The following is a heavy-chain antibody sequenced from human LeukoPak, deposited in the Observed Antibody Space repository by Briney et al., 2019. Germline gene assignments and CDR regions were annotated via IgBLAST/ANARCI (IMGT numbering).Heavy chain of an antibody. Sequence: QAGGSLRLSCVASGFTVSNNYMSWVRQAPGKGLEWVSIIYSGTTTYYADSVKGRFTISRDNSKNTLYLQMNSLRAEDTAVYYCARPIAVAGTDAFDIWGQGTMVTVSS. CDR1: GFTVSNNY. J-gene: IGHJ3*02. D-gene: IGHD6-19*01. V-gene: IGHV3-66*04. CDR3: ARPIAVAGTDAFDI. CDR2: IYSGTTT.